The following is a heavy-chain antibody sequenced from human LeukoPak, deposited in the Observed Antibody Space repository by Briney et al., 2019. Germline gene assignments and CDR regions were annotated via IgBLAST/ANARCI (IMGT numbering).Heavy chain of an antibody. CDR3: ARGVKAES. Sequence: SETLSLTCTVSGVSVSSSDWNWIRQPPGKGLEWIGYIYYSGSANYNPSLKSRVTISVDTSKNQFSLKLSSVAAADTAVYYCARGVKAESWGQGTLVTVSS. V-gene: IGHV4-59*02. D-gene: IGHD2-15*01. CDR1: GVSVSSSD. CDR2: IYYSGSA. J-gene: IGHJ5*02.